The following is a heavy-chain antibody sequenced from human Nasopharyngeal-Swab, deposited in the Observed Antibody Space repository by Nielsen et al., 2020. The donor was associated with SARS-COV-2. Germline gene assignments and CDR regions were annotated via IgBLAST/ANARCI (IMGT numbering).Heavy chain of an antibody. J-gene: IGHJ4*02. V-gene: IGHV4-39*01. D-gene: IGHD1-26*01. CDR3: ARQLVGATGYDY. CDR2: IYYSGST. CDR1: GGSISSSNYY. Sequence: SETLSLTCTVSGGSISSSNYYWGWIRQPPGKGLEWIGSIYYSGSTYYNPSLKSRVTISVDTSKNQFFLKLSSVAAADTAVYYCARQLVGATGYDYWGQGTLVTVSS.